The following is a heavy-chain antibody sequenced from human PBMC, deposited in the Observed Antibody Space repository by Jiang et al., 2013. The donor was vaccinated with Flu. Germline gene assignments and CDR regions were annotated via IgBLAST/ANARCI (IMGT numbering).Heavy chain of an antibody. CDR1: GGSISSSSYY. CDR3: ARRQNGLYGDFHFDY. CDR2: SIIVGAP. Sequence: TVSGGSISSSSYYWGWIRQPQGRDWSALGLSIIVGAPTTTRPSRVESPYPWTRPKNQYSLKLNSVTAADSAVYYCARRQNGLYGDFHFDYWGQGTLVTVSS. D-gene: IGHD4-17*01. J-gene: IGHJ4*02. V-gene: IGHV4-39*01.